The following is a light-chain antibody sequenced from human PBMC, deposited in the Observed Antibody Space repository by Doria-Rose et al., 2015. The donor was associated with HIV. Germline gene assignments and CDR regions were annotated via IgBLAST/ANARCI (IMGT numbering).Light chain of an antibody. CDR1: QSFSRTL. CDR3: HQYGTSWT. J-gene: IGKJ1*01. Sequence: TQSPGTLSLSPGERATLSCRASQSFSRTLLARYQQKPGQAPSLLIYDGSTRATGIPDRFSASGSGTDFTLTINRLEPEDFALYYCHQYGTSWTFGQGTKVEI. V-gene: IGKV3-20*01. CDR2: DGS.